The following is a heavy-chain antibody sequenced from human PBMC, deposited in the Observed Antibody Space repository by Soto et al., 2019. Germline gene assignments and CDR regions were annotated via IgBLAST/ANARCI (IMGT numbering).Heavy chain of an antibody. CDR3: ARDRYGDYYAY. CDR1: GASLSSGGYY. D-gene: IGHD3-22*01. CDR2: IYFDGMT. Sequence: QVQLLESGPGLVKPSQTLSLSCIVSGASLSSGGYYWNWIRQHPGKGLEWIGYIYFDGMTYYNPSLESRVTMSIDASKTQFSLHLSSVTAADTAVYYCARDRYGDYYAYWGQGILVTVSS. J-gene: IGHJ4*02. V-gene: IGHV4-31*03.